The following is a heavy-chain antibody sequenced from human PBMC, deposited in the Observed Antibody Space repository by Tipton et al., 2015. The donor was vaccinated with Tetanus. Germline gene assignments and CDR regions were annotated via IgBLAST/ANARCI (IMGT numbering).Heavy chain of an antibody. J-gene: IGHJ4*02. Sequence: QLVQSGGGMTQPGDSLRLSCAASGFTVSSYQMTWVRQAPGKGLEWVSVIYSDGSTYYADSVKGRFTISRGNLKNTLSLQMNSLRAEDTAVYYWARGLGVDYWGQGTLVTVSS. CDR3: ARGLGVDY. CDR1: GFTVSSYQ. V-gene: IGHV3-53*01. CDR2: IYSDGST. D-gene: IGHD7-27*01.